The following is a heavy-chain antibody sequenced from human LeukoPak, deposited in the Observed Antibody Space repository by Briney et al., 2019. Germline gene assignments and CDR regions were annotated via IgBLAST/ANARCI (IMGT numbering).Heavy chain of an antibody. CDR1: EYSLSDLS. J-gene: IGHJ4*02. CDR2: FDAENNKM. CDR3: ATDRVYRSSGRSWGFFDY. Sequence: ASVKVSCKISEYSLSDLSIHWVREAPGEGLEWMGGFDAENNKMVYSQRFQGRVTMTEDTSADTAYMELTGRRSEDTAMYFCATDRVYRSSGRSWGFFDYWGQGTLVIVSS. V-gene: IGHV1-24*01. D-gene: IGHD6-19*01.